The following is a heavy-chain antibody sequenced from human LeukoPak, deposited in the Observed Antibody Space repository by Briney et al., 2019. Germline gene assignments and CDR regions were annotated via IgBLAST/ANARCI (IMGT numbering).Heavy chain of an antibody. J-gene: IGHJ4*02. Sequence: GESLKISCEGSGYSFSTYWIGWVRQLPGKGLEWVSAINGGHTYYADSVKGRFTISRDDSKNTVFLQMNSLRAEDTAVYYCAKEAAGIAAAENWGQGTLVTVSS. CDR2: INGGHT. CDR1: GYSFSTYW. CDR3: AKEAAGIAAAEN. V-gene: IGHV3-23*01. D-gene: IGHD6-13*01.